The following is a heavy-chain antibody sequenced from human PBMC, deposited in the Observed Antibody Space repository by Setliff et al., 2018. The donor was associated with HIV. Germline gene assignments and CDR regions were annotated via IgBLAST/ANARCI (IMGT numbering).Heavy chain of an antibody. Sequence: PSETLSLTCSVLSDSLSGHFWSWIRQPPGKGLEWIGSILYSGTTDYNPSLRSRLSISIDTSKAQFSLNLSSVTAADTAVYYCTRGRTGHDYWGQGMLVTVSS. CDR2: ILYSGTT. J-gene: IGHJ4*02. CDR3: TRGRTGHDY. CDR1: SDSLSGHF. V-gene: IGHV4-59*11.